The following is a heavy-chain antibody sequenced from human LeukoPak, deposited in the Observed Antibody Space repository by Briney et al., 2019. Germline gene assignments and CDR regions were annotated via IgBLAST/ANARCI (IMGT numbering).Heavy chain of an antibody. CDR2: INHSGST. CDR3: ARHSPFLEWLSFDY. V-gene: IGHV4-34*01. D-gene: IGHD3-3*01. J-gene: IGHJ4*02. CDR1: GGSFSGYY. Sequence: NPSETLSLTCAVYGGSFSGYYWSWIRQPPGKGLEWIGEINHSGSTNYNPSLKSRVTISVDTSKNQFSLKLSSVTAADTAVYYCARHSPFLEWLSFDYWGQGTLVTVSS.